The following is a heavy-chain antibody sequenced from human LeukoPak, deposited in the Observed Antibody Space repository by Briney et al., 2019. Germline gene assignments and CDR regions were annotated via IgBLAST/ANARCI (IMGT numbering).Heavy chain of an antibody. V-gene: IGHV5-10-1*01. Sequence: GESLKISCKGSGYRFTSYWIDWVRQMPGKGLEWMGRIDPSDSYTNYSPSFQGHVTISADNSISTAYLQWSGLKASDTAMYYCARRATSVRGIPLFDYWGQGTLVTASS. CDR2: IDPSDSYT. J-gene: IGHJ4*02. D-gene: IGHD3-10*01. CDR3: ARRATSVRGIPLFDY. CDR1: GYRFTSYW.